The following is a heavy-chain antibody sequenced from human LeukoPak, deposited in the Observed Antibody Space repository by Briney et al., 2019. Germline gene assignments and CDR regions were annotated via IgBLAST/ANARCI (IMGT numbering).Heavy chain of an antibody. CDR2: INTDGSST. J-gene: IGHJ3*02. CDR3: ARARYCSSISCRDAFDI. Sequence: PGGSLRLSCAASGFTFSSYWMHWVRQAPGKGLVWVSRINTDGSSTSYADSVKGRFTISRDNAKNTLYLQMNSLRAEDTAVYYCARARYCSSISCRDAFDIWGQGTMVTVSS. D-gene: IGHD2-2*01. V-gene: IGHV3-74*01. CDR1: GFTFSSYW.